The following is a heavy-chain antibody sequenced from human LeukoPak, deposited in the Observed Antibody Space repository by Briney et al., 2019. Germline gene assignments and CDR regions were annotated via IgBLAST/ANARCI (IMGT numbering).Heavy chain of an antibody. CDR2: IRPYNGAT. CDR3: ARVGDDSDP. V-gene: IGHV1-2*02. Sequence: ASVKVSCKASGYTFTGYYIHWIRQAPGQGLEWLGWIRPYNGATSYAQRFQGRITMTRDTSINEAYMQLGRLSYDDTAVYYCARVGDDSDPWGQGSLVTVSS. J-gene: IGHJ5*02. CDR1: GYTFTGYY. D-gene: IGHD3-16*01.